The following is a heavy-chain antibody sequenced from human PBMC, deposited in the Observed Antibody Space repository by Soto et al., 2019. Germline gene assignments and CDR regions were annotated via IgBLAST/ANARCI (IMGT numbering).Heavy chain of an antibody. Sequence: QVQLVESGGGVVQPGRSLRLSCAASGFTFSSYAMHWVRQAPGKGLEWVAVISYDGSNKYYADSVKGRFTISRDNSKNTLYLQMNSLRAEDTAVYYCARPYSSSSPNWFDPWGQGTLVTVSS. D-gene: IGHD6-13*01. CDR1: GFTFSSYA. CDR2: ISYDGSNK. J-gene: IGHJ5*02. V-gene: IGHV3-30-3*01. CDR3: ARPYSSSSPNWFDP.